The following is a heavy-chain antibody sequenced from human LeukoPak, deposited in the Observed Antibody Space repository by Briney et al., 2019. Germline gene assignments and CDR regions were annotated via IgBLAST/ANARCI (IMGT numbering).Heavy chain of an antibody. CDR1: GYTFTGYY. CDR3: ARTIAVAGYNWFDP. V-gene: IGHV1-69*02. J-gene: IGHJ5*02. Sequence: GASVKVSCKASGYTFTGYYMHWVRQAPGQGLEWMGRIIPIFGIANYAQKFQGRVTITADKSTSTAYMELSSLRSEDTAVYYCARTIAVAGYNWFDPWGQGTLVTVSS. D-gene: IGHD6-19*01. CDR2: IIPIFGIA.